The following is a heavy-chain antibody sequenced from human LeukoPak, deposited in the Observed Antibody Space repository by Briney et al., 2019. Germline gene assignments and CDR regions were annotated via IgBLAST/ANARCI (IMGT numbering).Heavy chain of an antibody. J-gene: IGHJ4*02. Sequence: ASVKVSCKASGYTFTTYGISWVRQAPGQGLEWMGWISAYNGNTNYAQKLQGRVTMTTDTSTSTAYMYLRSLRSDDTAVYYCARGPLWFGEFYFDYWGQGTLVTVSS. D-gene: IGHD3-10*01. V-gene: IGHV1-18*01. CDR1: GYTFTTYG. CDR3: ARGPLWFGEFYFDY. CDR2: ISAYNGNT.